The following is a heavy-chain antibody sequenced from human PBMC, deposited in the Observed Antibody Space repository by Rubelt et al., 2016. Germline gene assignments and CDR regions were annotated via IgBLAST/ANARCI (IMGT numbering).Heavy chain of an antibody. J-gene: IGHJ6*02. Sequence: QVQLQQWGAGLLKPSETLSLTCAVYGGSFSGYYWSWIRQPPGKGLEWIGEINHSGSTNYNPSLKSRVTMSVDTSKSQFSLKLCSVTAADTAVYYCARQHCSSTSCYYYYGMDVWGQGTTVTVSS. CDR3: ARQHCSSTSCYYYYGMDV. CDR2: INHSGST. CDR1: GGSFSGYY. V-gene: IGHV4-34*01. D-gene: IGHD2-2*01.